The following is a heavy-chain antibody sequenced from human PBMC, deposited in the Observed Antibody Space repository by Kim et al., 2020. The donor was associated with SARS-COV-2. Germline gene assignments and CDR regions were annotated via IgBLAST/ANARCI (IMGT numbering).Heavy chain of an antibody. Sequence: SETLSLTCTVSGGSVSSGSYYWSWIRQPPGKGLEWIGYIYYSGSTNYNPSLKSRVTISVDTSKNQFSLKLSSVTAADTAVYYCARARVDTAMVKDYYYGMDVWGQGTTVTVSS. CDR2: IYYSGST. J-gene: IGHJ6*02. V-gene: IGHV4-61*01. CDR3: ARARVDTAMVKDYYYGMDV. CDR1: GGSVSSGSYY. D-gene: IGHD5-18*01.